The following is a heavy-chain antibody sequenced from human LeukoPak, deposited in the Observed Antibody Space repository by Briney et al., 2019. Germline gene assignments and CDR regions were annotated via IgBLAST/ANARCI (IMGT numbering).Heavy chain of an antibody. Sequence: GASVKVSCKASGGTFSSYAISWVRQAPGQGLEWMGRITPILGIANYAQKFQGRVTITADKSTSTAYMELSSLRSEDTAVYYCARGIVGANRAGDDYWGQGTLVTVSS. CDR3: ARGIVGANRAGDDY. D-gene: IGHD1-26*01. V-gene: IGHV1-69*04. CDR1: GGTFSSYA. CDR2: ITPILGIA. J-gene: IGHJ4*02.